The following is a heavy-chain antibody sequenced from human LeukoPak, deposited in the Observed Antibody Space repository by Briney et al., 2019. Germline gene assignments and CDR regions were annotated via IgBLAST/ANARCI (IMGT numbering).Heavy chain of an antibody. Sequence: ASVKVSCKASGYTFTSYGISWVRLAPGQGLEWMGWISASNGNTNYAQNLQGRVTMTTETSTNTAYMEMRSLKFDDTAVYYCVRVSSASWYLIDYWGQGTLVTVSS. CDR2: ISASNGNT. CDR3: VRVSSASWYLIDY. D-gene: IGHD2-2*01. J-gene: IGHJ4*02. CDR1: GYTFTSYG. V-gene: IGHV1-18*01.